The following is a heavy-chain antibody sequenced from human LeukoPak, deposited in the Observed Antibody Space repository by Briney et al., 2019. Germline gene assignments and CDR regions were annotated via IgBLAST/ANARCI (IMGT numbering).Heavy chain of an antibody. CDR2: ISGGGVNT. J-gene: IGHJ6*02. Sequence: GGSLRLSCAASGFTLNSYAMRWVRQARGKGLEWVSAISGGGVNTYYADSVKGRFTISRDNSKNTMYLQMNSLRAEDTAVYYCARPLRINCGMDVWGQGTTVTVSS. CDR1: GFTLNSYA. D-gene: IGHD3-3*01. V-gene: IGHV3-23*01. CDR3: ARPLRINCGMDV.